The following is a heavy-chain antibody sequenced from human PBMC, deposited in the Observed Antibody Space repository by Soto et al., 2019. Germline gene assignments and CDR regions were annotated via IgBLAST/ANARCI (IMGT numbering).Heavy chain of an antibody. CDR2: ISYDGSNK. CDR3: AKDRLVLMVYALGPGFDP. Sequence: GGSLRLSCAASGFTFSSYGMHWVRQAPGKGLEWVAVISYDGSNKYYADSVKGRFTISRDHSKNTLYLQMNSLRAEDTAVYYCAKDRLVLMVYALGPGFDPWGQGTLVTVPS. V-gene: IGHV3-30*18. J-gene: IGHJ5*02. CDR1: GFTFSSYG. D-gene: IGHD2-8*01.